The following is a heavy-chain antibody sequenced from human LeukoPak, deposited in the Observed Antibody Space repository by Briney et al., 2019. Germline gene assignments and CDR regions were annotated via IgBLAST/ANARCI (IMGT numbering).Heavy chain of an antibody. CDR3: ARDLASDPIRFLEWPSYYFDY. CDR2: ICSSSSYI. Sequence: GGALRLSCAASGFTFSSYSMKWGRPAPGKGVGWVSSICSSSSYIYYADSVKGRFTISRDNAKNSLYLQMNSLRAEDTAVYYCARDLASDPIRFLEWPSYYFDYWGQGTLVTVSS. J-gene: IGHJ4*02. V-gene: IGHV3-21*01. D-gene: IGHD3-3*01. CDR1: GFTFSSYS.